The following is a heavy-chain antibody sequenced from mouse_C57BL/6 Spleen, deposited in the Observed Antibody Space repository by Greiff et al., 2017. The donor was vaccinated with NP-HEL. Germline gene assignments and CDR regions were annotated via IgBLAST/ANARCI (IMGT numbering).Heavy chain of an antibody. CDR2: IDPETGGT. D-gene: IGHD1-1*01. CDR1: GYTFTDYE. J-gene: IGHJ2*01. V-gene: IGHV1-15*01. CDR3: TRRYYGSSCLDY. Sequence: QVQLQQSGAELVRPGASVTLSCKASGYTFTDYEMHWVKQTPVHGLEWIGAIDPETGGTAYNQKFKGKAILTADKSSSTAYMELRSLTSEDSAVYYCTRRYYGSSCLDYWGQGTTLTVSS.